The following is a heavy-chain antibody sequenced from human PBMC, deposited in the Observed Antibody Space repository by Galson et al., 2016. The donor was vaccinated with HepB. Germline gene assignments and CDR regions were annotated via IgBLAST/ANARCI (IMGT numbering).Heavy chain of an antibody. V-gene: IGHV3-23*01. CDR1: GFSFSTSG. CDR2: ITGSGGWI. CDR3: AKDGGYCSDATCYYRNS. D-gene: IGHD2-15*01. J-gene: IGHJ4*02. Sequence: LRLSCAASGFSFSTSGMSWVRQAPGKGLEWVSTITGSGGWIKYADSVKGRLITSRDNSKNTLYLQLNSLRAEDTAVYYCAKDGGYCSDATCYYRNSWGQGTLVTVSS.